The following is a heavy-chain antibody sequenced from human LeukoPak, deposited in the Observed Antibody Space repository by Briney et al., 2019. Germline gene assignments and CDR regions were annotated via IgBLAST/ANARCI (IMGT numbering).Heavy chain of an antibody. CDR3: ASSNPAGSSWRPFDN. V-gene: IGHV3-30*02. J-gene: IGHJ4*02. CDR1: GFTFGNCA. CDR2: IRYDGSNK. Sequence: GGSLRLSRAASGFTFGNCAMHWVRQAPGKGLEWVAFIRYDGSNKFYADSVKGRFTISRDNSKNTLYLQMNNLRGDDTAIYYCASSNPAGSSWRPFDNWGQGTLVTVSS. D-gene: IGHD6-13*01.